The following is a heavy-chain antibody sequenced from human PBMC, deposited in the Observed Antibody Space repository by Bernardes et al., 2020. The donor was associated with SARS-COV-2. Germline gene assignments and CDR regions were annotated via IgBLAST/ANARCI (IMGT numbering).Heavy chain of an antibody. CDR2: ISAYNGNT. V-gene: IGHV1-18*01. Sequence: ASVKVSCKASGYTFTTYGITWVRQAPGQGLEWLGWISAYNGNTYYTQNLQGRVTMTTDTSTRTAYMELRSLGSDDTAVYYCARDKVGIFYNDAFDIWGQGTMVTVSS. D-gene: IGHD3-10*01. CDR3: ARDKVGIFYNDAFDI. J-gene: IGHJ3*02. CDR1: GYTFTTYG.